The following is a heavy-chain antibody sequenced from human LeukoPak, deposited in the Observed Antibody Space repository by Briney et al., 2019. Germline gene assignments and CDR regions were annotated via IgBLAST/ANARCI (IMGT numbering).Heavy chain of an antibody. J-gene: IGHJ4*02. Sequence: PGGSLRLSCAASGLTFSSYGMHWVRQAPGKGLEWVAFIRYDGSNKYYADSVKGRFTISRDNSKNTLYLQMNSLRAEDTAVYYCARGLRYFDWLLPTTIDYWGQGTLVTVSS. CDR3: ARGLRYFDWLLPTTIDY. CDR1: GLTFSSYG. D-gene: IGHD3-9*01. CDR2: IRYDGSNK. V-gene: IGHV3-30*02.